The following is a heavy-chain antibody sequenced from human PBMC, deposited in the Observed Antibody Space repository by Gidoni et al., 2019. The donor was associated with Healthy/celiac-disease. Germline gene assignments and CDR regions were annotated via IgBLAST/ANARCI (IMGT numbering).Heavy chain of an antibody. J-gene: IGHJ5*02. CDR3: ARKDCSGGSCYYNWFDP. CDR1: GYTFTSYA. V-gene: IGHV1-3*01. CDR2: INAGNGNT. D-gene: IGHD2-15*01. Sequence: QVQLVQSGAEVKKPGASVKVSCKASGYTFTSYAMHWVRQAPGQRLEWMGWINAGNGNTKYSQKFQGRVTITRDTSASTAYMELSSLRSEDTAVYYCARKDCSGGSCYYNWFDPWGQGTLVTVSS.